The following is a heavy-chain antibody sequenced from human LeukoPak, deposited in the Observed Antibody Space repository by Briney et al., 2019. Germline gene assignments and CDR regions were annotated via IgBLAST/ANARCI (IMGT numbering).Heavy chain of an antibody. CDR3: ARGQGSGTLYYYYYMDV. Sequence: SETLSLTCTVSGGSISSSSYYWSWIRQPPGKGLEWIGYIYYSGSTNYNPSLKSRVTISVDTSKNQFSLKLSSVTAADTAVYYCARGQGSGTLYYYYYMDVWGKGTTVTISS. J-gene: IGHJ6*03. V-gene: IGHV4-61*01. CDR2: IYYSGST. D-gene: IGHD1-14*01. CDR1: GGSISSSSYY.